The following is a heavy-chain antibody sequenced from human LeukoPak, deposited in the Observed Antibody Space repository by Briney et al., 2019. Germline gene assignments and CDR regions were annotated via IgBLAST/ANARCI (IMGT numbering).Heavy chain of an antibody. V-gene: IGHV1-18*01. J-gene: IGHJ4*02. Sequence: ASVKVSCKASGCTFTSYGISWVRQAPGQGLEWMGWISAYNGNTNYAQKLQGRVTMTTDTSTSTAYMELRSLRSDDTAVYYCARADQTRIVEATPTDYWGQGTLVTVSS. CDR1: GCTFTSYG. CDR3: ARADQTRIVEATPTDY. CDR2: ISAYNGNT. D-gene: IGHD1-26*01.